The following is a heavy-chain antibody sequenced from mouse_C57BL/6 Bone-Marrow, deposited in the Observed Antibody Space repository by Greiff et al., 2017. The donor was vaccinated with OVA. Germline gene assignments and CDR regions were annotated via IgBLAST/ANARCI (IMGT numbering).Heavy chain of an antibody. J-gene: IGHJ4*01. V-gene: IGHV1-76*01. CDR2: IYPGSGNT. CDR3: ARGYGNYAYGMDY. D-gene: IGHD2-1*01. Sequence: QVQLQQSGAELVRPGASVKLSCKASGYTFTDYYINWVKQRPGQGLEWIARIYPGSGNTYYNEKFKGKATLTAEKSSSTAYMQLSSLTSEDSAVYFCARGYGNYAYGMDYWGQGTSVTVSS. CDR1: GYTFTDYY.